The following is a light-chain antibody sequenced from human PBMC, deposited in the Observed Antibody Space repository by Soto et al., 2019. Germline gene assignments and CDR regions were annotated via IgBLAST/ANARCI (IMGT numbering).Light chain of an antibody. CDR2: GAS. CDR1: QGISRK. J-gene: IGKJ4*02. CDR3: QQYHRWPIT. Sequence: IVMTQSPATLSVAPGERVTFSCRASQGISRKVAWYQHKPGQAPRLLISGASTGATGIPARFSGSGSGTEFSLTISSLQSEDCAIYYWQQYHRWPITFGGGTKVEIK. V-gene: IGKV3-15*01.